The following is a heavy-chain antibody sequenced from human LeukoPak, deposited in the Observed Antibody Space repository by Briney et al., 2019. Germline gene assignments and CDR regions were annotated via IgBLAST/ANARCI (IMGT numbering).Heavy chain of an antibody. Sequence: SETLSLTCTVSGGSISDYYWSWIRQPPGKGLEWIGHIYYSGSTNYNPTLKSRVTISVDPSKNQFSLKLSSVTAADTAVYYCARDNYYEGAFDVWGQGTMVTVSS. CDR2: IYYSGST. D-gene: IGHD3-22*01. CDR1: GGSISDYY. CDR3: ARDNYYEGAFDV. J-gene: IGHJ3*01. V-gene: IGHV4-59*01.